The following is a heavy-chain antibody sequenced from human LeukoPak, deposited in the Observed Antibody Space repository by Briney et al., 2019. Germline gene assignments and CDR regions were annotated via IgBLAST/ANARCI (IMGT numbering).Heavy chain of an antibody. D-gene: IGHD6-13*01. CDR2: INHSGST. V-gene: IGHV4-34*01. CDR3: ARGGKGSSWSPLRFDP. CDR1: GGSFSGYY. Sequence: PSETLSLTCAVYGGSFSGYYWSWIRQPPGKGLEWIGEINHSGSTNYNPSLKSRVTISVDTSKNQFSLKLSSVTAADTAVYYCARGGKGSSWSPLRFDPWGQGTLVTVSS. J-gene: IGHJ5*02.